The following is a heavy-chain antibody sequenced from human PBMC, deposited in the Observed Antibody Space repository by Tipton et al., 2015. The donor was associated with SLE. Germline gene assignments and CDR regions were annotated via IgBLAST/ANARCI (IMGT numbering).Heavy chain of an antibody. J-gene: IGHJ6*03. CDR1: GFTFSSYA. D-gene: IGHD3-10*01. Sequence: GSLRLSCAASGFTFSSYAMNWVRQAPGKGLEWVSSISSSSSYIYYADSVKGRFTISRDNAKNSLYLQMNSLRAEDTAVYYCARVPGYYYYYYMDVWGKGTTVTVSS. CDR3: ARVPGYYYYYYMDV. CDR2: ISSSSSYI. V-gene: IGHV3-21*01.